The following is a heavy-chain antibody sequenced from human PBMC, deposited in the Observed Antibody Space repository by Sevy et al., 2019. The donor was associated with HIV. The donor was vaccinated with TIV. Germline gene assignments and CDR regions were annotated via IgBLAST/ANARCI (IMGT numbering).Heavy chain of an antibody. D-gene: IGHD3-3*01. J-gene: IGHJ4*02. CDR3: VRGTKFYDFWTGGDY. V-gene: IGHV1-18*01. CDR2: ISGFNGDT. CDR1: GYTFTNYA. Sequence: ASVKVSCKASGYTFTNYAISWVRQAPGQGLEWMGWISGFNGDTKNAEKFQGRFTMTTDTSTKTAYMDLRSLRYDDTAVYYCVRGTKFYDFWTGGDYWGQGTLVTVSS.